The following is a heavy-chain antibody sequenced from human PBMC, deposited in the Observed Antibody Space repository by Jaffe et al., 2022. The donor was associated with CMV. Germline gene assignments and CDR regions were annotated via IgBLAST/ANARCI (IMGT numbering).Heavy chain of an antibody. CDR2: IIPIFGTA. CDR3: ARDGGGYSGYDVRTGSDY. Sequence: QVQLVQSGAEVKKPGSSVKVSCKASGGTFSSYAISWVRQAPGQGLEWMGGIIPIFGTANYAQKFQGRVTITADESTSTAYMELSSLRSEDTAVYYCARDGGGYSGYDVRTGSDYWGQGTLVTVSS. V-gene: IGHV1-69*01. CDR1: GGTFSSYA. D-gene: IGHD5-12*01. J-gene: IGHJ4*02.